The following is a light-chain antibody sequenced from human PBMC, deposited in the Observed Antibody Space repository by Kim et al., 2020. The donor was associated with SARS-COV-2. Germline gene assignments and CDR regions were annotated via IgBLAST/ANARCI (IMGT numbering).Light chain of an antibody. CDR3: QAWDSSTWV. CDR1: KLGDKY. CDR2: KDN. Sequence: SYELTQPPSVSVSPGQTASITCSGDKLGDKYACWYQQKPGQPPVVVIYKDNKWPSGIPERFSGSNSGNTATLTISGTQAMDEANYYCQAWDSSTWVFGGGTQLTVL. V-gene: IGLV3-1*01. J-gene: IGLJ3*02.